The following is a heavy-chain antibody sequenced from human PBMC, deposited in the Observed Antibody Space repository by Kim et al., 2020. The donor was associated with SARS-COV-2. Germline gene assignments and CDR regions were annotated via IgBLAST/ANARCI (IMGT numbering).Heavy chain of an antibody. CDR3: AKSLGAYYYDSSGYPEDAFDI. Sequence: GGSLRLSCAASGFTFGDYAMHWVRQAPGKGLEWVSGISWNSGSIGYADSVKGRFTISRDNAKNSLYLQMNSLRAEDTALYYCAKSLGAYYYDSSGYPEDAFDIWGQGTMVTVSS. D-gene: IGHD3-22*01. CDR1: GFTFGDYA. J-gene: IGHJ3*02. V-gene: IGHV3-9*01. CDR2: ISWNSGSI.